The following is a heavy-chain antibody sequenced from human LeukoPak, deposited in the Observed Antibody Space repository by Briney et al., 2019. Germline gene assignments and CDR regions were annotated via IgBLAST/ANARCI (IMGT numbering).Heavy chain of an antibody. V-gene: IGHV3-33*06. Sequence: PGRSLRLSCATSGFTFSHYGMHWVRQAPGKGLEWVAVIWNDGSNKYYGDSVKGRFTISRDNSKNNLYLQMNSLTVEDTAVYYCAKDAQRGFDYSNSLEHWGQGTLVTVSS. J-gene: IGHJ5*02. CDR1: GFTFSHYG. CDR2: IWNDGSNK. D-gene: IGHD4-11*01. CDR3: AKDAQRGFDYSNSLEH.